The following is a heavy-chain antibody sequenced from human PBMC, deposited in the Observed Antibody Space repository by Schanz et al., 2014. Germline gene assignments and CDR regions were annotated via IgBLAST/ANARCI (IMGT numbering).Heavy chain of an antibody. CDR3: ARRKHAFDI. V-gene: IGHV3-66*01. CDR2: IYTSGST. J-gene: IGHJ3*02. Sequence: EVLLVESGGGLVTPGESLRLSCAASGFTFSSYSMNWVRQAPGKGLEWVSVIYTSGSTYYADSVRGRFTFSRDNSKNTLYLQMNSLRAEDTAVYYCARRKHAFDIWGQGTMVTVSS. CDR1: GFTFSSYS.